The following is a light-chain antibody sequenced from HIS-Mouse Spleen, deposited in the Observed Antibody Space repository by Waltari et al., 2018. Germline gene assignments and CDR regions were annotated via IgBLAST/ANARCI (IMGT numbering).Light chain of an antibody. CDR3: QQYGSSPLT. V-gene: IGKV3-20*01. CDR2: GAS. J-gene: IGKJ4*01. Sequence: EIVLTQSPGTLSLSPGERATLSCRASQSVSSSYLAWYQQKPGQAPRLLIYGASSRATGIPYRFSGSGSGTDFTLTISRLEPEDFAVYYCQQYGSSPLTFGGGTKVEIK. CDR1: QSVSSSY.